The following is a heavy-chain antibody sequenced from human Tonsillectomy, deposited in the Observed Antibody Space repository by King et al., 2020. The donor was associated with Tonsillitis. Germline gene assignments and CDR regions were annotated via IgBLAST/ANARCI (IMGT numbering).Heavy chain of an antibody. D-gene: IGHD3-3*01. V-gene: IGHV3-7*04. Sequence: VQLVESGGGLVQPGGSLRLSCTASGFTFSSYWMTWVRQAPGKGLEWVANINQDGSETYSVDSVKGRFTISRDNAKNSLEVQMNSLRAEDTAVYYCARAITNVGVLTGDGLDYWGQGTLVSVSS. CDR2: INQDGSET. CDR3: ARAITNVGVLTGDGLDY. CDR1: GFTFSSYW. J-gene: IGHJ4*02.